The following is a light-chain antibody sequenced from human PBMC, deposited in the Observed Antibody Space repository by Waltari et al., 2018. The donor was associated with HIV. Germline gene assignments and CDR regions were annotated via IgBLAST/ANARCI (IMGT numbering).Light chain of an antibody. CDR1: QIISKS. CDR3: QQGFMIPLT. CDR2: AGT. J-gene: IGKJ3*01. Sequence: DIQMTQFPSSLSASIGDRVTITCRSSQIISKSLNWFQQKPGKAPQLLIYAGTTLQRGVPSRFSGSVSGTVFTLTISSLQVADFATYFCQQGFMIPLTFGPGTKVD. V-gene: IGKV1-39*01.